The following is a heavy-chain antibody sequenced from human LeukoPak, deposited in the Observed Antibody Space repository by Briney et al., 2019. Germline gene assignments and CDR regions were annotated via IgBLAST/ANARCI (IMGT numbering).Heavy chain of an antibody. Sequence: SETLSLTCTVSGGSISSYYWSWIRQPPGKGLEWPGYIYYSGNTNYNPSLKSRITISLDTSRNQFSLKLSSVTAADTAIYYCTREGPTATSIDYWGQGTLVTVSS. CDR2: IYYSGNT. CDR1: GGSISSYY. J-gene: IGHJ4*02. CDR3: TREGPTATSIDY. V-gene: IGHV4-59*01. D-gene: IGHD2-21*02.